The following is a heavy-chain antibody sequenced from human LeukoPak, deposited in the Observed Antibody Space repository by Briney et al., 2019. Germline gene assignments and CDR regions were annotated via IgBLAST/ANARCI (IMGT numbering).Heavy chain of an antibody. J-gene: IGHJ1*01. CDR2: ISGSGGST. CDR3: AKDLFPEPSSQSH. D-gene: IGHD1-14*01. V-gene: IGHV3-23*01. Sequence: PGGSLRLSCAASGFTFSSYAMSWVRQAPGKGLEWVSAISGSGGSTYYADSAKGQFTISRDNSKNTLYLQMNSLRAEDTAVYYCAKDLFPEPSSQSHWGQGTLVTVSS. CDR1: GFTFSSYA.